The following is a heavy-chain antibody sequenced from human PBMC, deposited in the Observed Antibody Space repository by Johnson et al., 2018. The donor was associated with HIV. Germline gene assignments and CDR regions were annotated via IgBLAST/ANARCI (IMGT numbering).Heavy chain of an antibody. CDR2: ISYDGSNK. J-gene: IGHJ3*02. CDR1: GFTFSSYA. CDR3: ARSTGPYSTYYYDSPDPDAFDI. V-gene: IGHV3-30-3*01. D-gene: IGHD3-22*01. Sequence: QVQLVESGGGLVQPGGSLRLSCAASGFTFSSYAMHWVRQAPGKGLEWVAVISYDGSNKYYADSVKGRFTISSDNSKNTLYLQMNSLRAEDTAVYYCARSTGPYSTYYYDSPDPDAFDIWGQGTMVTVSS.